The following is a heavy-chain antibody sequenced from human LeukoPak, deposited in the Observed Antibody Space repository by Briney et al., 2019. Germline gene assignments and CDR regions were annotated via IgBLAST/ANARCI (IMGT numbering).Heavy chain of an antibody. Sequence: GESLKISCAASGFTFSSYSMNWVRQAPGKGLEWVSSISSSSSYIYYADSVKGRFTISRDNAKNSLYLQMNSLRAEDTAVYYCARVAGDFIVGATTDYWGQGTLVTVSS. CDR2: ISSSSSYI. V-gene: IGHV3-21*01. J-gene: IGHJ4*02. CDR3: ARVAGDFIVGATTDY. CDR1: GFTFSSYS. D-gene: IGHD1-26*01.